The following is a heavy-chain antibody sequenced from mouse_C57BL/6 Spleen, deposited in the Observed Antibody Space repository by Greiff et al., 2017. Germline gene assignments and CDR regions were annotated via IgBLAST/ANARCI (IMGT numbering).Heavy chain of an antibody. CDR3: STTYDGSSHFAY. Sequence: EVKVEESGGGLVQPGGSMKLSCVASGFTFSNYWMNWVRQSPEKGLEWVAQIRLKSDNYATHYAKSVKGRFTISRDDSKSSVYLQMNNLRAEDTGIYYCSTTYDGSSHFAYWGQGTLVTVSA. V-gene: IGHV6-3*01. CDR2: IRLKSDNYAT. J-gene: IGHJ3*01. CDR1: GFTFSNYW. D-gene: IGHD1-1*01.